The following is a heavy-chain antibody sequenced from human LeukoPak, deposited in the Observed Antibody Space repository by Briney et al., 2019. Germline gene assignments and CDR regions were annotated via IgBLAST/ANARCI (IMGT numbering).Heavy chain of an antibody. V-gene: IGHV3-48*03. Sequence: GGSLRLSCAASGFTFSSYEKNWVRQAPGKGLEWVSYISSSGSTIYYADSVKGRFTISRDNAKNSPYLQMNSLRAEDTAVYYCARDPPTYYYDSSGQLDWGQGTLVTVSS. CDR1: GFTFSSYE. CDR3: ARDPPTYYYDSSGQLD. D-gene: IGHD3-22*01. J-gene: IGHJ4*02. CDR2: ISSSGSTI.